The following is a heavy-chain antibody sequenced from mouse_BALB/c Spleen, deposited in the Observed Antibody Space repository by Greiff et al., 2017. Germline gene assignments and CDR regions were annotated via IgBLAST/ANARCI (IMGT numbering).Heavy chain of an antibody. CDR1: GFTFSSFG. CDR2: ISSGSSTI. J-gene: IGHJ3*01. Sequence: EVKLMESGGGLVQPGGSRKLSCAASGFTFSSFGMHWVRQAPEKGLEWVAYISSGSSTIYYADTVKGRFTISRDNTKNTLFLQMTSLRSEDTAMYYCARGDWGGFAYWGQGTLVTVSA. V-gene: IGHV5-17*02. CDR3: ARGDWGGFAY. D-gene: IGHD4-1*01.